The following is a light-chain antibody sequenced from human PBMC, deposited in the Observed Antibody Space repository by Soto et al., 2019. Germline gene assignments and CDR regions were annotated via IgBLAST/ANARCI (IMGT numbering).Light chain of an antibody. CDR1: QSVSSN. CDR2: GAS. V-gene: IGKV3-15*01. Sequence: EIVMTQSPATLSVSPGERATLSCRASQSVSSNLAWYQQKPGQAPRLLIYGASTRATGIPARFSGSGSGTEFTLTINGLQPDDFATYYCQQTFSTPITFGQGTRLE. J-gene: IGKJ5*01. CDR3: QQTFSTPIT.